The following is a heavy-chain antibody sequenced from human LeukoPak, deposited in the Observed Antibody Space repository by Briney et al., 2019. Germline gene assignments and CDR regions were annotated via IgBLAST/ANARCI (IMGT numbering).Heavy chain of an antibody. Sequence: PGGSLRLSCAASGFTFSDYYMGWVRQAPGKGLEWVSAISGSGGSTYYADSVKGRFTISRDNSKNTLYLQMNSLRAEDTAVYYCASVIVVVITDGGDYWGQGTLVTVSS. J-gene: IGHJ4*02. CDR1: GFTFSDYY. CDR3: ASVIVVVITDGGDY. D-gene: IGHD3-22*01. CDR2: ISGSGGST. V-gene: IGHV3-23*01.